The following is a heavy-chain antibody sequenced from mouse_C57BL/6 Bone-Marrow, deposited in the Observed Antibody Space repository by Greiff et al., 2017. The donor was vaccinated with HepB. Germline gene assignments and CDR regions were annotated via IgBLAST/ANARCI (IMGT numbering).Heavy chain of an antibody. CDR2: ISSGGSRT. V-gene: IGHV5-17*02. CDR3: EKYGNYVSYGMDY. CDR1: GFTFSSFG. D-gene: IGHD2-10*02. J-gene: IGHJ4*01. Sequence: DVKLVESGGGLVQPGGSRKLSCAASGFTFSSFGMHWVRQAPEKGLEWVAYISSGGSRTYYADTVKGRFTISRDTPKNTLFLQMTSLRSEDTAMYYCEKYGNYVSYGMDYWGQGTSVTVSS.